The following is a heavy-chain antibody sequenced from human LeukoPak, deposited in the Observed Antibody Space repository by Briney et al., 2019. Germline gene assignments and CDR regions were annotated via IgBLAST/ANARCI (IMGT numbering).Heavy chain of an antibody. Sequence: PSETLSLTCTVSGGSISSGSYYWSWIRQPAGKGLEWIGRIYTSGSTNYNPSLKSRVTISVDTSKNQFSLKLSSVTAADTAVYYCAREWALYYFYWGQGTPVTVSS. CDR3: AREWALYYFY. J-gene: IGHJ4*02. D-gene: IGHD3-16*01. CDR2: IYTSGST. V-gene: IGHV4-61*02. CDR1: GGSISSGSYY.